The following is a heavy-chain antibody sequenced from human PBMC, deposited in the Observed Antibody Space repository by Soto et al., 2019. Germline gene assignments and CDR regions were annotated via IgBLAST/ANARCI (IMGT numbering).Heavy chain of an antibody. CDR3: AIGARGYYYMDV. D-gene: IGHD3-10*01. V-gene: IGHV3-74*01. CDR2: VKYDVSST. Sequence: EVQLVESGGGLVQPGGSLRLSCAASGFTFTDYWMHWVRQVPGEGLVWVSRVKYDVSSTNYADSVNGRFTISRDNAKNTLYLQMNSPTNEDTAVYFCAIGARGYYYMDVLCKGTTVSVSS. CDR1: GFTFTDYW. J-gene: IGHJ6*03.